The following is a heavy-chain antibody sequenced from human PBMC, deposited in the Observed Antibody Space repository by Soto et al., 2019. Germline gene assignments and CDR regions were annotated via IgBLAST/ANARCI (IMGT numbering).Heavy chain of an antibody. CDR3: ARDYGDSPVYFDY. CDR1: GYTFTSYG. Sequence: ASVKVSCKASGYTFTSYGLSWVRQAPGQGLEWMGRISAYDGNTNYAQKFQGRVTMTRDTSTSTVYMELSSLRSEDTAVYYCARDYGDSPVYFDYWGQGTLVTVSS. V-gene: IGHV1-18*01. J-gene: IGHJ4*02. D-gene: IGHD4-17*01. CDR2: ISAYDGNT.